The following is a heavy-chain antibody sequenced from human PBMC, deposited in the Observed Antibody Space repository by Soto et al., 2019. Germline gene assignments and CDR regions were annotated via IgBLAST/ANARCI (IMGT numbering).Heavy chain of an antibody. D-gene: IGHD2-21*02. CDR3: ARRSYCDGDCTRRPYDYYGMDV. J-gene: IGHJ6*02. Sequence: GESLKISCKGSGYSFSSYWISWVRQMPGKGLEWMGRIDPSDSYTNYSPSFQGHVTISADKSISTAYLQWSSLKASDTAMYYCARRSYCDGDCTRRPYDYYGMDVWGQGTTVTVSS. CDR1: GYSFSSYW. V-gene: IGHV5-10-1*01. CDR2: IDPSDSYT.